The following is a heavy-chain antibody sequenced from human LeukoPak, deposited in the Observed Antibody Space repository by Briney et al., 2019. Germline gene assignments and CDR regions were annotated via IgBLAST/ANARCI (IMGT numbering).Heavy chain of an antibody. D-gene: IGHD3-22*01. Sequence: ASVKVSCKASGYTFTSYGIRWVRQAPGQGLEWMGWTSAYNGNTNYAQKLQGRVTMTTDTSTSTAYMELRSLRSDDTAVYYCASMRGDSSGYYYDYWYFDLWGRGTLVTVSS. J-gene: IGHJ2*01. CDR2: TSAYNGNT. V-gene: IGHV1-18*01. CDR1: GYTFTSYG. CDR3: ASMRGDSSGYYYDYWYFDL.